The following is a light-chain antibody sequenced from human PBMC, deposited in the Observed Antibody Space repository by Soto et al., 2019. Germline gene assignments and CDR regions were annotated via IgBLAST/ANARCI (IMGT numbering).Light chain of an antibody. CDR2: GAS. CDR3: QQYGSLALT. J-gene: IGKJ4*02. V-gene: IGKV3-20*01. Sequence: EIVLTQSPGTLSLSPGERATLSCRASQSVSSSYLAWYQPQPGQAPRLLIYGASSRATGIPDSFSGSEFGTDFTRTISRLEPEDFAVYYCQQYGSLALTFGGGTKVEIK. CDR1: QSVSSSY.